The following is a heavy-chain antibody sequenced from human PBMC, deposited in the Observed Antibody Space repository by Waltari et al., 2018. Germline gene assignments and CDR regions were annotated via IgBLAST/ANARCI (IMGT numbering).Heavy chain of an antibody. V-gene: IGHV4-39*01. CDR3: ARQSYYDESGHD. CDR2: IYYSGNT. J-gene: IGHJ4*02. CDR1: GGSISSSAYY. Sequence: QLQLQESGPGLVKPSETLSLTCTVSGGSISSSAYYWVWLRQPPGQGLEWIGSIYYSGNTYYNPSLNSRVTISVDTSKSQFSLKLSSVTAADTAIYYWARQSYYDESGHDWGQGTLVTVSS. D-gene: IGHD3-22*01.